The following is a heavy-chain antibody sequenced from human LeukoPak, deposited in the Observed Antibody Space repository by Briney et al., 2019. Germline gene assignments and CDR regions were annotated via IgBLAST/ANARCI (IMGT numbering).Heavy chain of an antibody. CDR1: GITASSYA. J-gene: IGHJ5*02. CDR2: ISGSGDRT. CDR3: ASSIVVVTARYNWFDP. V-gene: IGHV3-23*01. D-gene: IGHD2-21*02. Sequence: PGGSLRLSCAASGITASSYAMTWVRQAPGKGLEWVSSISGSGDRTMYADSVKGRFTISRDNAKNSPYMQMNSLRAEDTAVYYCASSIVVVTARYNWFDPWGQGTLVTVSS.